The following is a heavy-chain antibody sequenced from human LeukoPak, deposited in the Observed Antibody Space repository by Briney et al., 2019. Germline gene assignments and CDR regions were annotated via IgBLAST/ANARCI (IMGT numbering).Heavy chain of an antibody. CDR3: ASSTHGSGEDYYGMDV. V-gene: IGHV1-18*01. CDR2: ISAYNGNT. J-gene: IGHJ6*02. Sequence: GASVKVSCKASGGTFSSYAISWVRQAPGQGLEWMGWISAYNGNTNYAQKLQGRVTMTTDTSTSTAYMELRSLRSDDTAVYYCASSTHGSGEDYYGMDVWGQGTTVTVSS. D-gene: IGHD3-10*01. CDR1: GGTFSSYA.